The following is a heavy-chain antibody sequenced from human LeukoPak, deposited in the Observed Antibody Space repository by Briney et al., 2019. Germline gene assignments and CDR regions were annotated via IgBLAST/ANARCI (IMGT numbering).Heavy chain of an antibody. J-gene: IGHJ4*02. CDR1: GFTFSSYA. CDR3: AKGGRSFDFWSGYLALFDY. Sequence: GRSLRLSCAASGFTFSSYAMSWVRQAPGKGLEWVSAISGSGGSTYYADSVKGRFTISRDNSKNTLYLQMNSLRAEDTAVYYCAKGGRSFDFWSGYLALFDYWGQGTLVTVSS. CDR2: ISGSGGST. D-gene: IGHD3-3*01. V-gene: IGHV3-23*01.